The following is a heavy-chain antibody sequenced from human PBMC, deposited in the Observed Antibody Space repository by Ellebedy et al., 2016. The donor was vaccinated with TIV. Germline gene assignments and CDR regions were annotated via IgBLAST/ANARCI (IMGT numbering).Heavy chain of an antibody. CDR3: ARGSKIAARPIDY. V-gene: IGHV1-2*04. CDR1: GYTFTGYY. D-gene: IGHD6-6*01. Sequence: ASVKVSCXASGYTFTGYYMHWVRQAPGQGLEWMGWINPNSGGTNYAQKFQGWVTMTRDTSISTAYMELSRLRSDDTAVYYCARGSKIAARPIDYWGQGTLVTVSS. J-gene: IGHJ4*02. CDR2: INPNSGGT.